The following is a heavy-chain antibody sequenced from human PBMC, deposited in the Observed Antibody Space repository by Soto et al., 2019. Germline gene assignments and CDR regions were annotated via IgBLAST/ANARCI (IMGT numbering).Heavy chain of an antibody. CDR2: IYCSGST. CDR1: GGSISSYY. V-gene: IGHV4-59*01. Sequence: SETLSLTCTVSGGSISSYYWSWIRQPPGKGLEWIGYIYCSGSTNYNPSLKSRVTISVDTSKNQFSLKLSSVTAADTAVYYCARGLGYCSGGSCHYYYYYMDVWGKGTTVTVSS. D-gene: IGHD2-15*01. J-gene: IGHJ6*03. CDR3: ARGLGYCSGGSCHYYYYYMDV.